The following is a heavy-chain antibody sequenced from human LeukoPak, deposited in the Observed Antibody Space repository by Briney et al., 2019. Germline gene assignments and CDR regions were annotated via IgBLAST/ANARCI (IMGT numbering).Heavy chain of an antibody. J-gene: IGHJ4*02. CDR3: ARGSDTAAGLY. D-gene: IGHD6-13*01. Sequence: SDTLSLTCAVSGYSISSSNWWGWIRQPPGKGLEWIGYIYHSGSTYYSPSLKSRVSMSVDTSKNQFSLKVSSVTAADTAVYYCARGSDTAAGLYWGQGTLVTVSS. CDR2: IYHSGST. CDR1: GYSISSSNW. V-gene: IGHV4-28*03.